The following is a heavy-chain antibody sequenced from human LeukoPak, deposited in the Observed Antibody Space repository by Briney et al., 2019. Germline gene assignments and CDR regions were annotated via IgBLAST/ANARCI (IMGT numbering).Heavy chain of an antibody. CDR1: GFTFGDYA. CDR3: TRDLFSSGWPGPTDY. J-gene: IGHJ4*02. Sequence: GGSLRLSCTASGFTFGDYAMSWFRQAPGKGLEWVGFIRSKAYGGTTEYAASVKGRFTISRDDSESIAYLQMNSLKTEDTAVYYCTRDLFSSGWPGPTDYWGQGTLVTVSS. CDR2: IRSKAYGGTT. D-gene: IGHD6-19*01. V-gene: IGHV3-49*03.